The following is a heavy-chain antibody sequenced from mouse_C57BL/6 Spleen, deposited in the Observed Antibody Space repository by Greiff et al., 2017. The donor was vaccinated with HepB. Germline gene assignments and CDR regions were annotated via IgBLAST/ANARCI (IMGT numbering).Heavy chain of an antibody. CDR1: GYAFSSSW. V-gene: IGHV1-82*01. CDR2: SYPGDGDT. J-gene: IGHJ4*01. CDR3: ARSYYGYDRAMDY. Sequence: QVQLQQSGPELVKPGASVKISCKASGYAFSSSWMNWVKQRPGKGLEWIGRSYPGDGDTNYNGKFKGKATLTADKSSSTAYMQLSSLTSEDSAVYFCARSYYGYDRAMDYWGQGTSVTVSS. D-gene: IGHD2-9*01.